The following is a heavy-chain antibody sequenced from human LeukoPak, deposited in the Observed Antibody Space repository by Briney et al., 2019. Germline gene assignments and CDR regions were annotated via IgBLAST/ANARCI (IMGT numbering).Heavy chain of an antibody. CDR3: AKDSSSGWHLFDY. V-gene: IGHV3-23*01. CDR2: ISGSGGST. Sequence: GGSLRLSRAASGFTFSSYAMSWVRQAPGKGLEWVSAISGSGGSTYYADSVKGRFTISRDNSKNTLYLQMNSLRAEDTAVYYCAKDSSSGWHLFDYWGQGTLVTVSS. D-gene: IGHD6-19*01. CDR1: GFTFSSYA. J-gene: IGHJ4*02.